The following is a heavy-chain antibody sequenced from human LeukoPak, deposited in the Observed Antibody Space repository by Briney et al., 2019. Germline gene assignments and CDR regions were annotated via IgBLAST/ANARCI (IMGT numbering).Heavy chain of an antibody. CDR1: GVTFSNYA. CDR2: ITGSGAST. V-gene: IGHV3-23*01. D-gene: IGHD3-16*01. Sequence: GGSLRLSCAASGVTFSNYAMTWVRQGPGKGLEWVSTITGSGASTYYADSVKGRFTISRDNFRNTLYVQMNSLTAEDTAVYFCAKHLGEASRYAMDVWGQGTTVTVSS. CDR3: AKHLGEASRYAMDV. J-gene: IGHJ6*02.